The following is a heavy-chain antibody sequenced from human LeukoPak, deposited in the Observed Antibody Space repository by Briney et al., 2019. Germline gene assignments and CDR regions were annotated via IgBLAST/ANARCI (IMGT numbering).Heavy chain of an antibody. CDR2: IYYSGST. V-gene: IGHV4-39*01. D-gene: IGHD1-7*01. CDR3: ATSLELRGFDY. J-gene: IGHJ4*02. CDR1: GGSISSSSYY. Sequence: ETLSLTCTVSGGSISSSSYYWGWIRQPPGKGLGWIGSIYYSGSTYYNPSLKSRVTISVYTSKNQFSLKLSSVTAADTAVYYCATSLELRGFDYWGQGTLVTVSS.